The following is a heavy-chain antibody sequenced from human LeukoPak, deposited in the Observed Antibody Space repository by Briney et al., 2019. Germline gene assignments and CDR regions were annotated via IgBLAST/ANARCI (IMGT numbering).Heavy chain of an antibody. D-gene: IGHD2-2*01. Sequence: GGTLRLSCSTSGFTFGDYAMSWVRQAPGKGLEWVGFIQAKAYGGATKYAASVNGRFSISRDDSQSIANLQMNDLKTEDTAVYYCTRAPHPRCSSSGCYLDYWGQGTLVTVSS. CDR3: TRAPHPRCSSSGCYLDY. V-gene: IGHV3-49*04. CDR2: IQAKAYGGAT. CDR1: GFTFGDYA. J-gene: IGHJ4*02.